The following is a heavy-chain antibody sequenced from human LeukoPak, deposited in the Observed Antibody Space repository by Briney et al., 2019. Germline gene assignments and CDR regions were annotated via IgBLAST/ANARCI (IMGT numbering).Heavy chain of an antibody. J-gene: IGHJ4*02. D-gene: IGHD3-10*01. CDR3: ARDPTTMVRGVIITDFDY. Sequence: GGSLRLSCAASGFTFSSYAMHWVRQAPGKGLEWVAVISYDGSNKYYADSVKGRFTISRDNSKNTLYLQMNSLRAEDTAVYYCARDPTTMVRGVIITDFDYWGQGTLATVSS. CDR1: GFTFSSYA. CDR2: ISYDGSNK. V-gene: IGHV3-30-3*01.